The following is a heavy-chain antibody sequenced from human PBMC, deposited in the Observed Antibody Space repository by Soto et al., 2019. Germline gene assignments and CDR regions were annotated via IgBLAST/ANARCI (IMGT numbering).Heavy chain of an antibody. CDR1: GFTFTSYG. CDR3: ARDRRFLEWLDY. CDR2: IWYDGSNK. D-gene: IGHD3-3*01. Sequence: QVQLVESGGGVVQPGRSLTLSCVASGFTFTSYGIHWVRQAPGKGLKWVAVIWYDGSNKYYRDSVKGRFSISRDNSKNTVFLQVNSLRAEDTAVYYCARDRRFLEWLDYWGQGTLVSVSS. J-gene: IGHJ4*02. V-gene: IGHV3-33*01.